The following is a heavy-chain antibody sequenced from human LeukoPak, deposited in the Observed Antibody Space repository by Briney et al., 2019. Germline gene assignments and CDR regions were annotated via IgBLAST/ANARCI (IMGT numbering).Heavy chain of an antibody. CDR1: GFTFSSYS. Sequence: GGSLRLSCAASGFTFSSYSMNWVRQAPGKGLEWVSSISSSSSYIYYADSVKGRFTISRDNAKNSLYLQMNSLRAEDTAVYYCARASSGRYYFDYWGQGTLVTVSS. J-gene: IGHJ4*02. D-gene: IGHD6-19*01. CDR2: ISSSSSYI. V-gene: IGHV3-21*01. CDR3: ARASSGRYYFDY.